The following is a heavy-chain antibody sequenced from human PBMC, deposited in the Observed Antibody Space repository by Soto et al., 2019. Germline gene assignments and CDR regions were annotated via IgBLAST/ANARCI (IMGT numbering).Heavy chain of an antibody. CDR1: GGSISSSSYY. Sequence: QLQLQESGPGLVKPSETLSLTCSVSGGSISSSSYYWAWIRQPPGKGLEWIGSVYSSGSTYYNPSLQVRAPMSVDTSENRFSLKRSSVTAADTAVYYCARHDDSGDPYYFDSWGQGSLVTVSS. D-gene: IGHD4-17*01. J-gene: IGHJ4*02. CDR2: VYSSGST. CDR3: ARHDDSGDPYYFDS. V-gene: IGHV4-39*01.